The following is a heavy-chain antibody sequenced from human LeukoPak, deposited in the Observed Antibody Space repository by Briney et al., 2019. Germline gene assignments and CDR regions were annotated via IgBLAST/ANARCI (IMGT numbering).Heavy chain of an antibody. CDR1: GGSISSYY. J-gene: IGHJ4*02. CDR3: AREFCSSTRCYGAFDY. V-gene: IGHV4-59*01. Sequence: SETLSLTCTVSGGSISSYYWSWIRQPPGKGLEWLGYIYSSGNTNYNPSLKSRVTISVDTSKNQFSLKLSSVTAADTAVYYCAREFCSSTRCYGAFDYWGQGILVTVSS. CDR2: IYSSGNT. D-gene: IGHD2-2*01.